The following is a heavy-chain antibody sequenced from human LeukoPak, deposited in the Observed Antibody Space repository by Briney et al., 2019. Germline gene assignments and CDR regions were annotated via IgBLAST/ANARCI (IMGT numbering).Heavy chain of an antibody. Sequence: GGSLRLSCAASGFTFSSYSMNWVRQAPGKGLEWVSSISSSSKYIYYADSVKGRSTISRDNAKNSLYLQMNSLRAEDTAVYYCARDPPIGGADVFDIWGQGTMVTVSS. CDR2: ISSSSKYI. CDR3: ARDPPIGGADVFDI. D-gene: IGHD3-10*01. V-gene: IGHV3-21*04. CDR1: GFTFSSYS. J-gene: IGHJ3*02.